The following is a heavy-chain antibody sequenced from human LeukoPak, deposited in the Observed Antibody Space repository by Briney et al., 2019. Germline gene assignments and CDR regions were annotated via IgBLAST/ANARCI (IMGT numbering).Heavy chain of an antibody. CDR3: ARVTYYDSSGYPRGAFDI. V-gene: IGHV4-61*02. CDR1: GGSISGGSYY. D-gene: IGHD3-22*01. Sequence: SETLSLTCTVSGGSISGGSYYWSWIRQPAGKGLEWIGRIYTSGSTNYNPSLKSRVTISVDTSKNQFSLKLSSVTAAGTAVYYCARVTYYDSSGYPRGAFDIWGQGTMVTVSS. CDR2: IYTSGST. J-gene: IGHJ3*02.